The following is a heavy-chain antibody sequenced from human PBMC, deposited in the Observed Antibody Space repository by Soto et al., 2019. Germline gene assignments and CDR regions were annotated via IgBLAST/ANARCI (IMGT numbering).Heavy chain of an antibody. CDR2: VSGSGGGT. D-gene: IGHD1-26*01. CDR3: VREGGDSSSLVDNYFDY. J-gene: IGHJ4*02. Sequence: EVQLLESGGGLVQPGGSLRLSCAASGSTFAHQAMSWVRQAPGTGLEGVSAVSGSGGGTYYADSVKGRFTISRDNSKNTLSLQMNSLRVEDTAVYYCVREGGDSSSLVDNYFDYWGQGALVTVSS. CDR1: GSTFAHQA. V-gene: IGHV3-23*01.